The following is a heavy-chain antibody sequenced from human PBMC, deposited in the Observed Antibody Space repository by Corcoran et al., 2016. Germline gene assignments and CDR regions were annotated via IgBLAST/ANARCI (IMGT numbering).Heavy chain of an antibody. CDR2: IIPIFGTA. J-gene: IGHJ3*02. V-gene: IGHV1-69*01. CDR1: GGTFSSYA. Sequence: QVQLVQSGAAVKKPGSSLKVSSKASGGTFSSYAISWVRQAPGQGLEWMGGIIPIFGTANYAQKFQGRVTITADESTSTAYMELSSLRSEDTAVDYCARDDLGVVVPAAIPRAFDIWGQGTMVTVSS. D-gene: IGHD2-2*02. CDR3: ARDDLGVVVPAAIPRAFDI.